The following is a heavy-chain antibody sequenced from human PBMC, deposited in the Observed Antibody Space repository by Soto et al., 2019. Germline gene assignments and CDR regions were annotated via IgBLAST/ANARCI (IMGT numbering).Heavy chain of an antibody. CDR3: ARDNQASSGEIDY. CDR1: GYSISSGYY. CDR2: IYHSGST. J-gene: IGHJ4*02. D-gene: IGHD3-22*01. V-gene: IGHV4-38-2*02. Sequence: SETLSLTCAVSGYSISSGYYWGWIRQPPGKGLEWIGSIYHSGSTYYNPSLKSRVTISVDTSKNQFSLKLSSVTAADTAVYYCARDNQASSGEIDYWGQGTLVTVPQ.